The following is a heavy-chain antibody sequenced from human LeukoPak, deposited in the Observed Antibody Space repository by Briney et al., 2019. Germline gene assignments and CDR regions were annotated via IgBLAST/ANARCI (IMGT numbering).Heavy chain of an antibody. CDR3: ARAHYDFWSGYSSFDY. V-gene: IGHV1-69*04. CDR1: GGTFSSYA. D-gene: IGHD3-3*01. CDR2: IIPILGIA. J-gene: IGHJ4*02. Sequence: SVKVSRKASGGTFSSYAISWVRQAPGQGLEWMGRIIPILGIANYAQKFQGRVTITADKSTSTAYMELSSLRSEDTAVYYCARAHYDFWSGYSSFDYWGQGTLVTVSS.